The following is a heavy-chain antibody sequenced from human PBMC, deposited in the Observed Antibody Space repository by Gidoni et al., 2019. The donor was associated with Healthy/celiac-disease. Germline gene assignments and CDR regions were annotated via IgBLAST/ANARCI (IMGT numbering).Heavy chain of an antibody. V-gene: IGHV1-58*01. CDR2: SVVGSGNT. D-gene: IGHD3-22*01. Sequence: QMQLVQSGPEVTKPETPVKVSCKASGFTFTSSAVQWVRQARGQPLEWIGWSVVGSGNTNYAQKFQERVTITRDMSTSTAYMELSSLISEDTAVYYCAATYYYDSSGDAFDIWGQGTMVTVSS. CDR1: GFTFTSSA. CDR3: AATYYYDSSGDAFDI. J-gene: IGHJ3*02.